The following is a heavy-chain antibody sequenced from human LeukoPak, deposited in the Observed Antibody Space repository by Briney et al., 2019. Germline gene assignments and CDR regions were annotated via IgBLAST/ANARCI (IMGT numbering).Heavy chain of an antibody. Sequence: ASVKVSCKASGYTFTDYYMHWVQQAPGKGLEWMGLVDPEDGETIYAEKFQGRVTITADTSTDTAYMELSSLRSEDTAVYYCATDLQSSIAVGNWGQGTLVTVSS. CDR2: VDPEDGET. CDR1: GYTFTDYY. CDR3: ATDLQSSIAVGN. J-gene: IGHJ4*02. V-gene: IGHV1-69-2*01. D-gene: IGHD6-19*01.